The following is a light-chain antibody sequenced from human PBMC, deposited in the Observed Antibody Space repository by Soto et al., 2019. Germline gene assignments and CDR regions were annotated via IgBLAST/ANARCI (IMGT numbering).Light chain of an antibody. V-gene: IGKV3-15*01. CDR1: QNINAH. CDR3: QQYNTWLWT. J-gene: IGKJ1*01. CDR2: GAS. Sequence: EVVMTQSPATLSVSPGERVTLSCRASQNINAHLAWYQQKPGQARRLLIHGASTRATGIPARFSGSGFGTEFILTISSLQSEDFAVYYCQQYNTWLWTFGQGTKVEIQ.